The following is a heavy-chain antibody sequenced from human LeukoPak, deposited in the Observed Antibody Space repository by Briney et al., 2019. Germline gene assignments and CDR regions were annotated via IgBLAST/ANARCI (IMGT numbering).Heavy chain of an antibody. CDR3: ARQIFYYDSSGYYSQRSHAFDI. V-gene: IGHV5-51*01. CDR1: GYSFTSYW. D-gene: IGHD3-22*01. J-gene: IGHJ3*02. CDR2: IYSGDSDT. Sequence: GASLKISCKGSGYSFTSYWIGWVRQMPGKGLEWMGIIYSGDSDTRYSPSFQGQVTISADKSISTAYLQWSSLKASDTAMYYCARQIFYYDSSGYYSQRSHAFDIWGQGTMVTVSS.